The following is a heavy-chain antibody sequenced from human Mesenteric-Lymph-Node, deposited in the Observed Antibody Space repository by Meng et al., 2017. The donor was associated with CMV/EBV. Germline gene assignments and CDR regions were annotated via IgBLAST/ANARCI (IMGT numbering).Heavy chain of an antibody. D-gene: IGHD3-22*01. CDR1: GFTFSSYW. V-gene: IGHV3-74*01. Sequence: GESLKISCAASGFTFSSYWMHWVRQAPGKGLVWVSRINSDGSSTSYADSVKGRFTISRDNAKNTLYLQMNSLRAEDTALYYCARDPEPYYYDTPDAFDIWGQGTMVTVSS. CDR2: INSDGSST. J-gene: IGHJ3*02. CDR3: ARDPEPYYYDTPDAFDI.